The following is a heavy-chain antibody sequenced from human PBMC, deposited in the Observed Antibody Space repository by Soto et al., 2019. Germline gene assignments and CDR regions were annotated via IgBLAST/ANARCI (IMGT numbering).Heavy chain of an antibody. CDR1: GGSISSGGYS. V-gene: IGHV4-30-2*01. CDR3: ARVPYCGGDCYSFDY. D-gene: IGHD2-21*02. CDR2: IYHSGST. J-gene: IGHJ4*02. Sequence: SETLSLTYAVSGGSISSGGYSWSCIRQPPGKGLEWIGYIYHSGSTYYNPSLKSRVTISVDRSKNQFSLKLSSVTAADTAVYYCARVPYCGGDCYSFDYWGQGTLVTVSS.